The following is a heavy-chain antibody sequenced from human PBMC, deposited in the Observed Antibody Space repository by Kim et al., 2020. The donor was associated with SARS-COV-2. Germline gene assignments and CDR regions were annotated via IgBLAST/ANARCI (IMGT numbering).Heavy chain of an antibody. D-gene: IGHD3-10*01. Sequence: GGSLRLSCAASGFTFSSYWMHWVRQAPGKGLVWVSRINSNGSSTSYADSVKGRFTISRDNAKNTLYLQMNSLRAEDTAVYYCARADGSGSYYTPSGYYYGMDVWGQGTTVTVSS. CDR2: INSNGSST. J-gene: IGHJ6*02. CDR1: GFTFSSYW. CDR3: ARADGSGSYYTPSGYYYGMDV. V-gene: IGHV3-74*01.